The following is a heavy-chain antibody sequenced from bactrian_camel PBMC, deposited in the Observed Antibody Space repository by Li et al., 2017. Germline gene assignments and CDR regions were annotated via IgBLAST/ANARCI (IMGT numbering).Heavy chain of an antibody. D-gene: IGHD4*01. CDR1: GSYKRGSMC. J-gene: IGHJ4*01. Sequence: QVQLVESGGGSVRAGGSLELSCTVHGSYKRGSMCMGWFRQNPGEVRAAVAVVEGDGTIRFEEFVKGRFTISEDKSKFTVFLQMNNLQPEDTAMYYCAAGRTSTLVPVRYTIWGQGTQVTVS. V-gene: IGHV3S53*01. CDR2: VEGDGTI. CDR3: AAGRTSTLVPVRYTI.